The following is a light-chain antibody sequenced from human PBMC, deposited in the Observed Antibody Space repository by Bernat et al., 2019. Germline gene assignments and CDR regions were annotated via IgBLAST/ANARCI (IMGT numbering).Light chain of an antibody. J-gene: IGLJ2*01. V-gene: IGLV2-14*03. CDR1: SSDVGGYKY. CDR3: VSYTATAVL. CDR2: DVS. Sequence: QSALTQPASVSVSPGQSITISCTGTSSDVGGYKYVSWYQHHPGKAPKLIIYDVSNRPSGVSTRFSASKSGNSASLTISGLQAEDEADYYCVSYTATAVLFCGGTKLTVL.